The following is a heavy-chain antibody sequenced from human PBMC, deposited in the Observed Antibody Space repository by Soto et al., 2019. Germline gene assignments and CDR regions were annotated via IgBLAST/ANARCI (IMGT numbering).Heavy chain of an antibody. J-gene: IGHJ4*02. D-gene: IGHD6-6*01. CDR3: ARKSLGRSRSLDY. Sequence: GASLKVSCKASGATFSSDAISWGLQAPGQGLEWMGGIIPIFGTANSAQKFQGRVTITADESTSTAYMELSSLRSEDTAVYYCARKSLGRSRSLDYWGQGTMVTVSS. CDR2: IIPIFGTA. V-gene: IGHV1-69*13. CDR1: GATFSSDA.